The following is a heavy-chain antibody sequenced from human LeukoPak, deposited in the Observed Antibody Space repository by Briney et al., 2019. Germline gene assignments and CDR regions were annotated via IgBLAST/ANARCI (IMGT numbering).Heavy chain of an antibody. CDR2: ISGSSFSI. D-gene: IGHD3-22*01. CDR1: GFTFSTYA. Sequence: GGSLRLSCAASGFTFSTYAMSWVRQAPGKGLEWVSAISGSSFSIYYADSVKGRFTISRDNSKNTLYLQMNSLRAEDTAVYYCAKGPYTYFYDSGGYTFDSWGQGTLVTVSS. V-gene: IGHV3-23*01. CDR3: AKGPYTYFYDSGGYTFDS. J-gene: IGHJ4*02.